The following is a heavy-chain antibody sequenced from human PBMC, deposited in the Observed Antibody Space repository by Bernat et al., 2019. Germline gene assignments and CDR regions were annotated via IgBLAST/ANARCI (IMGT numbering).Heavy chain of an antibody. V-gene: IGHV3-30-3*01. CDR2: ISYDGSNK. J-gene: IGHJ3*02. Sequence: QVQLVESGGGVVQPGRSLRLSCAASGFTCSSYAMHWVRQAPGKGLEWVAVISYDGSNKYYADSVKGRFTISRDNSKNTLYLQMNSLRAEDTAVYYCARGQGDIVVVVAATLDDAFDIWCQGTMVTFSS. CDR3: ARGQGDIVVVVAATLDDAFDI. D-gene: IGHD2-15*01. CDR1: GFTCSSYA.